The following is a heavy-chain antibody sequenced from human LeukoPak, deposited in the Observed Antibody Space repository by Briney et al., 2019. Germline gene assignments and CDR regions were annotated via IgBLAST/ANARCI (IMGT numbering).Heavy chain of an antibody. CDR1: GLTFSTYA. CDR3: AKRGYYYDSSAYYYFDY. D-gene: IGHD3-22*01. CDR2: ISATGSTT. Sequence: GGSLRLSCTASGLTFSTYALSWVRQTPGKGLEWLSVISATGSTTYYADSVRGRFTISRDNSKNTLYLQMNSLRAEDTAVYYCAKRGYYYDSSAYYYFDYWGQGTLVTVSS. V-gene: IGHV3-23*01. J-gene: IGHJ4*02.